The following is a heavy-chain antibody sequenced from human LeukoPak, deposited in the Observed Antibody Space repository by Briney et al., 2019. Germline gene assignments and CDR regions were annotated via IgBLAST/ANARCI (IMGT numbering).Heavy chain of an antibody. V-gene: IGHV4-39*07. D-gene: IGHD3-9*01. Sequence: SEAPSLTCSVSGGSISGSSYYWAWIRQPPGKGLEWIGSIYYSGSTYYNPSLKSRVTISVGTSKTQFSLKVTSVTTADTAVYYCAKGRKDFDTNLGPFDSWGQGILVTVSS. CDR1: GGSISGSSYY. CDR3: AKGRKDFDTNLGPFDS. CDR2: IYYSGST. J-gene: IGHJ4*02.